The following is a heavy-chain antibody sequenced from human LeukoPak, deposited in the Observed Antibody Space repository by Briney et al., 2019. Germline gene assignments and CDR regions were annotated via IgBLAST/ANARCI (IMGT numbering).Heavy chain of an antibody. J-gene: IGHJ6*02. CDR2: ISSSSSTI. V-gene: IGHV3-48*01. D-gene: IGHD2-15*01. Sequence: GSLRLSCAASGFIFSTYSMNWVRQAPGKGLEWVSYISSSSSTIYYADSVKGRFTISRDNSKNTLYLQMNSLRAEDTAVYYCAKPDDCSGGSCYTHYYYYGMDVWGQGTTVTVSS. CDR3: AKPDDCSGGSCYTHYYYYGMDV. CDR1: GFIFSTYS.